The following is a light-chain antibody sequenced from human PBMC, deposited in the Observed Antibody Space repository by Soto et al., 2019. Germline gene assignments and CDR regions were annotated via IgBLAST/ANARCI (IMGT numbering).Light chain of an antibody. CDR1: QSVGGSF. Sequence: ETVLTQSPGTLSLSPGERATLSCRASQSVGGSFLAWYQQRPGQAPRLXIYGASNRATGIQDRFSGSGSGTDFTLTISRLEPEDFAVYCCKQYGSSPRTFGQGTKVDIK. CDR3: KQYGSSPRT. V-gene: IGKV3-20*01. CDR2: GAS. J-gene: IGKJ1*01.